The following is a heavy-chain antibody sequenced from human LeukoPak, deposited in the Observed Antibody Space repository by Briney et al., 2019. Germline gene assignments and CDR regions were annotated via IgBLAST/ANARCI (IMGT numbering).Heavy chain of an antibody. CDR2: ISSSSTYT. J-gene: IGHJ4*02. CDR1: GFTFSDYY. D-gene: IGHD3-10*01. Sequence: PGGSLRLSCAASGFTFSDYYMSWIRQAPGKGLEWVSYISSSSTYTNYADSVKGRFTISRDNAKNSLYLQMNSLRAEDTAVYYCARGNYHNSGNLDYWGQGTPVIVSS. CDR3: ARGNYHNSGNLDY. V-gene: IGHV3-11*06.